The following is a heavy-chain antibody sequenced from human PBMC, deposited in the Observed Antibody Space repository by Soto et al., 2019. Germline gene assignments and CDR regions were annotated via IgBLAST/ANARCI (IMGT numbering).Heavy chain of an antibody. CDR1: CYSISSGYH. CDR3: AKSFDPRGYHPNYYYGMDV. V-gene: IGHV4-38-2*01. CDR2: FYHSVST. J-gene: IGHJ6*02. D-gene: IGHD3-22*01. Sequence: PSDTLSLTCAFPCYSISSGYHFGFIRHPPGNWLELIVNFYHSVSTYDNPSLKIRVTIAVDTSKNQFSLKVTSVTAADTAVYYCAKSFDPRGYHPNYYYGMDVWGQGTTVTVSS.